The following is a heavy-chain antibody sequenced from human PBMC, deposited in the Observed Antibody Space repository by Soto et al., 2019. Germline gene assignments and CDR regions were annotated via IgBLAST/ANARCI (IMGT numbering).Heavy chain of an antibody. CDR1: GFTFSTYS. J-gene: IGHJ4*02. D-gene: IGHD4-17*01. V-gene: IGHV3-48*01. Sequence: EVQLVESGGGLVQPGGSLRLSCAASGFTFSTYSMNWVRQAPGKGLEWVSYISSGSSTISYADSVKGRFTISRDNAKKSLYLQMNSPRAEDTAVYYCASHDSGDCVDYWGQGTLVTVSS. CDR2: ISSGSSTI. CDR3: ASHDSGDCVDY.